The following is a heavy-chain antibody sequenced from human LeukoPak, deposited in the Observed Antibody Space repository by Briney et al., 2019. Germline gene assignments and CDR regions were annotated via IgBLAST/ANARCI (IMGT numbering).Heavy chain of an antibody. V-gene: IGHV3-7*03. J-gene: IGHJ4*02. D-gene: IGHD3-22*01. CDR3: ARDGGDSSGCYPMAY. Sequence: GGSLRLSCAASGFTFSSYWMSWVRQAPGKGLEWVANIKQDGSEKYYVDSVKGRFTISRDNAKNSLYLQMNSLRAEDTAVYYCARDGGDSSGCYPMAYWGQGTLVTVSS. CDR1: GFTFSSYW. CDR2: IKQDGSEK.